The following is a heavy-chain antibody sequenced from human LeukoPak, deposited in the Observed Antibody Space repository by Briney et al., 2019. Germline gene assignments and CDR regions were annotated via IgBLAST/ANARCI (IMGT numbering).Heavy chain of an antibody. CDR1: GYTFIDYW. J-gene: IGHJ4*02. CDR3: ARNGRTSYGTDY. V-gene: IGHV5-51*01. D-gene: IGHD5-18*01. Sequence: GESLKISCKVSGYTFIDYWIGWVRQMPGKGLESIGIIYSADSDTRYGPSFQGPVTISADKSINTAYLPWNSLKASDSAIYYCARNGRTSYGTDYWGPGTLVTVSS. CDR2: IYSADSDT.